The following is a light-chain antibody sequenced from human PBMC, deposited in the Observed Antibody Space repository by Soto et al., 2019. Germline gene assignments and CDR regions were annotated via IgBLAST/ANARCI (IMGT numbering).Light chain of an antibody. V-gene: IGKV1-5*03. J-gene: IGKJ4*01. CDR2: KAS. Sequence: DIQMTQSPSTLSASVGDRVTITCRASQSISSWLAWYQQKPGKAPNLLIYKASSLESGVPSRFSGSGSGTESPPTTSALQLNDFPTYSSKHYNSYPLTLGGGTRVEIK. CDR1: QSISSW. CDR3: KHYNSYPLT.